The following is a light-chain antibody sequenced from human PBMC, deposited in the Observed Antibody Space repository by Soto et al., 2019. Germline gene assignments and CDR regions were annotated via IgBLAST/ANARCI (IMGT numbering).Light chain of an antibody. J-gene: IGKJ4*01. V-gene: IGKV1-39*01. CDR1: QSISSY. CDR3: QQSYSTPLT. Sequence: DIQTTQSPSTLSGSVGDRVTITCRASQSISSYLNWYQQKPGKAPKLLIYAASSLQSGVPSRFSGSGSGTDFTLTISSLQPEDFATYYCQQSYSTPLTFGGGTKVDVK. CDR2: AAS.